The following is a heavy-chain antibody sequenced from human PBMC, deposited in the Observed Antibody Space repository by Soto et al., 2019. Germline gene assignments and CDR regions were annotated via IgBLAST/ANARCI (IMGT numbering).Heavy chain of an antibody. J-gene: IGHJ4*02. D-gene: IGHD6-13*01. CDR1: GFTFSSYS. CDR3: ASELGYSSSFDF. V-gene: IGHV3-48*02. CDR2: ISSSSSTI. Sequence: EVQLVESGGGLVQPEGSLRLSCAASGFTFSSYSMNWVRQAPGKGLEWVSYISSSSSTIYYADSVKGRFTISRDNAKNSLYLQMNSLRDEDTATYYCASELGYSSSFDFWGQGPLVTVSS.